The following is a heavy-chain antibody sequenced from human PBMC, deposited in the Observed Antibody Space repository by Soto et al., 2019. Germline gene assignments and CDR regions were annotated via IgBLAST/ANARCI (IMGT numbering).Heavy chain of an antibody. CDR3: ARGSTRARDYYGMDV. Sequence: TLSLTCTVSGGSISSCDYYWSWIRQPPGKGLEWIGYIYYSGSTYYNPSLKSRVTISVDTSKNQFSLKLSSVTAADTAVYYCARGSTRARDYYGMDVWGQGTTVT. D-gene: IGHD3-10*01. V-gene: IGHV4-30-4*08. J-gene: IGHJ6*02. CDR1: GGSISSCDYY. CDR2: IYYSGST.